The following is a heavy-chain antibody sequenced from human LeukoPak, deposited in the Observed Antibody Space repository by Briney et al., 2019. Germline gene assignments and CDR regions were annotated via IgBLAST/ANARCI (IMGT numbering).Heavy chain of an antibody. CDR2: IISSSSTT. CDR3: ARDQRPPFLYSTSGMGAFDI. Sequence: GGSLRLSCAASGFTFSTYSMNWVRQAPGKGLEWISYIISSSSTTYYADSVKGRFTISRDNAKNSLFLQMNSLRDEDTAVYYCARDQRPPFLYSTSGMGAFDIWGHGTMVTVSS. J-gene: IGHJ3*02. D-gene: IGHD6-13*01. CDR1: GFTFSTYS. V-gene: IGHV3-48*02.